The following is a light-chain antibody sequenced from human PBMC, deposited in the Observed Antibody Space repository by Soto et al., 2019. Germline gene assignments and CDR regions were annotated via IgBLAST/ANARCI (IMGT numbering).Light chain of an antibody. J-gene: IGKJ1*01. CDR1: QSVSSY. CDR3: HQRGSWPRGT. V-gene: IGKV3-11*01. Sequence: EIVLTQSPATLSLSPGERATLSYRASQSVSSYLAWYQQKPGQAPRLLIYDASNRATGIPDRFSGSGSGADFTLTISSLEPEDFAVYYCHQRGSWPRGTFGQGTKVDIK. CDR2: DAS.